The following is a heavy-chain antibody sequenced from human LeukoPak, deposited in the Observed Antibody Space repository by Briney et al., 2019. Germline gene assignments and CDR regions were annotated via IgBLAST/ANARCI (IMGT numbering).Heavy chain of an antibody. J-gene: IGHJ4*02. Sequence: PSDPLPLTCCVSGPSISCGRFFGKWTRQPAGKGLEWIGRIYTSGSTSYNPSLESRVAISVDTSKNQFSLNLNSVIAADTAVYYCAREVRSSEGFGLIHWGRGTPVIVSS. V-gene: IGHV4-61*02. CDR3: AREVRSSEGFGLIH. CDR2: IYTSGST. CDR1: GPSISCGRFF. D-gene: IGHD6-6*01.